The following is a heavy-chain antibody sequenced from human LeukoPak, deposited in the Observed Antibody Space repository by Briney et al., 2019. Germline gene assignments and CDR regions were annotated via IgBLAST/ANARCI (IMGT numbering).Heavy chain of an antibody. Sequence: GASVKVSCKASGYTFTGYYMHWVRQAPGQGLEWMGWINPNSGGTNYAQKFQGRVTMTRDTSISTAYMELSRLRSDDTAVYYCARDLGRELELRARPPPVHYYYYGMDVWGQGTTVTVSS. CDR2: INPNSGGT. D-gene: IGHD1-7*01. J-gene: IGHJ6*02. V-gene: IGHV1-2*02. CDR1: GYTFTGYY. CDR3: ARDLGRELELRARPPPVHYYYYGMDV.